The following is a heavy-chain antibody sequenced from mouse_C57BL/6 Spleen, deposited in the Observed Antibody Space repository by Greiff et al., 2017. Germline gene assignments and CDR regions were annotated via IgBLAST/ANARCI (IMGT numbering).Heavy chain of an antibody. V-gene: IGHV1-54*01. CDR1: GYAFTNYL. J-gene: IGHJ3*01. D-gene: IGHD2-3*01. CDR3: AREGDYDGYPFAD. Sequence: VQLQQSGAELVRPGTSVKVSCKASGYAFTNYLIEWVKQRPGQGLEWIGVINPGSGGTNYNEKFKGKATLTADKSSSPAYMQLSSLTAEDSAVYFCAREGDYDGYPFADWGQGTLVTVSA. CDR2: INPGSGGT.